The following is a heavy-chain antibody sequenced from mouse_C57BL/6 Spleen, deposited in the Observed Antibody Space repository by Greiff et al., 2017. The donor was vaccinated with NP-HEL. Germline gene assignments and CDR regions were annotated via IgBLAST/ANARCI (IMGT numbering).Heavy chain of an antibody. V-gene: IGHV6-3*01. CDR1: GFTFSNYW. J-gene: IGHJ2*01. Sequence: EVHLVESGGGLVQPGGSMKLSCVASGFTFSNYWMNWVRQSPEKGLEWVAQIRLKSDNYATHYAESVKGRFTISRDDSKSSVYLQMNNLRAEDTGIYYCTGGMGYDDFDYWGQGTTLTVSS. CDR2: IRLKSDNYAT. D-gene: IGHD2-2*01. CDR3: TGGMGYDDFDY.